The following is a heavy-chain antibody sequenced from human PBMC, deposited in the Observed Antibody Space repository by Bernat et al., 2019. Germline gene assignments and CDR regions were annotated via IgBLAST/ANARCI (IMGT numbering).Heavy chain of an antibody. D-gene: IGHD6-13*01. V-gene: IGHV1-46*03. Sequence: QVQLVQSGAEVKKPGASVKVSCKASGYTFTGYYMHWVRQAPGQGLEWMGIINPSGGSTSYAQKFQGRVTMTRDTSTSTVYMELSSLRSEDTAVYYCARDQGSPYYFDYWGQGTLVTVSS. CDR1: GYTFTGYY. CDR3: ARDQGSPYYFDY. J-gene: IGHJ4*02. CDR2: INPSGGST.